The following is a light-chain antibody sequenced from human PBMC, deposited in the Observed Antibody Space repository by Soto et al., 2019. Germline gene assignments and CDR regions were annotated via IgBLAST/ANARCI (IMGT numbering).Light chain of an antibody. CDR2: GAS. CDR1: QSVSNY. J-gene: IGKJ1*01. Sequence: EIVLTQSPGTLSLSPGERATLSCRASQSVSNYLAWYQQKPGQAPRLLIYGASSRATGIPDRFSGSGSGTDFTLTISRLEPEDFAVYYCQQYGGLPQTFGQGTKV. V-gene: IGKV3-20*01. CDR3: QQYGGLPQT.